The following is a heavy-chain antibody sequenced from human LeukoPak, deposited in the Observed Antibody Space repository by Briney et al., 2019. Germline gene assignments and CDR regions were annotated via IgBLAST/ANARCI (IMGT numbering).Heavy chain of an antibody. V-gene: IGHV3-7*01. J-gene: IGHJ4*02. CDR1: GFTFTTYW. Sequence: GGSLRLSCTASGFTFTTYWMNWVRQAPGKGLEWVANIKQDGSEKNYVDSVKGRFTVSRDNAKNSLYLQMNSLRAEDTAVYYCVRVAPPSDYSDVGYFDYWGQGTLVTVSS. CDR2: IKQDGSEK. D-gene: IGHD4-11*01. CDR3: VRVAPPSDYSDVGYFDY.